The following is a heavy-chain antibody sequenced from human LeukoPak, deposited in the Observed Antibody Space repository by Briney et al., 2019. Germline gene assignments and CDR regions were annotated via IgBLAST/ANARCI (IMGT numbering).Heavy chain of an antibody. CDR2: ISYDGSNK. Sequence: PGGSLRLSCAASGFTFSSYGMHWVRQAPGKGLEWVAVISYDGSNKYYADSVKGRFTISRDNSKNTLYLQMNSLRAEDTAVYYCAKNQRVRGSWTRQNWFDPWGQGTLVTVSS. J-gene: IGHJ5*02. V-gene: IGHV3-30*18. D-gene: IGHD1-26*01. CDR1: GFTFSSYG. CDR3: AKNQRVRGSWTRQNWFDP.